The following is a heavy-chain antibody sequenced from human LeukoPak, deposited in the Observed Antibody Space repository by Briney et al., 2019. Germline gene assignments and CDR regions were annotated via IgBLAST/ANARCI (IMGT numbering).Heavy chain of an antibody. Sequence: GGSLRLSCAASGFTFSSYAMSWVRQAPGKGLEWVSAISGSGGSTYYADSVKGRFTISRDNSKNTLYLQMNSLRAEDTAVYYCAKLDTIFGGLSLDVWSDAFDIWGQGTMVTASS. V-gene: IGHV3-23*01. CDR3: AKLDTIFGGLSLDVWSDAFDI. J-gene: IGHJ3*02. CDR2: ISGSGGST. D-gene: IGHD3-3*01. CDR1: GFTFSSYA.